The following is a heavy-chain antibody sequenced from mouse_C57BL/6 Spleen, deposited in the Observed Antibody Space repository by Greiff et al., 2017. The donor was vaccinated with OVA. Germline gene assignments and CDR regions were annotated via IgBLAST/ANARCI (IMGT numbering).Heavy chain of an antibody. CDR1: GYTFTDYY. Sequence: VKVVESGAELVRPGASVKLSCKASGYTFTDYYINWVKQRPGQGLEWIARIYPGSGNTYYNEKFKGKATLTAEKSSSTAYMQLSSLTSEDSAVYFCARSGWSGAMDYWGQGTSVTVSS. D-gene: IGHD2-3*01. J-gene: IGHJ4*01. CDR3: ARSGWSGAMDY. CDR2: IYPGSGNT. V-gene: IGHV1-76*01.